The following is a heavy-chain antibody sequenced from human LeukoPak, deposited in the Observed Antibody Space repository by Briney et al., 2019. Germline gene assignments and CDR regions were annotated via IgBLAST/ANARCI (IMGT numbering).Heavy chain of an antibody. CDR3: ARGLSAVVY. CDR1: GGSFSGYY. J-gene: IGHJ4*02. D-gene: IGHD3-16*02. V-gene: IGHV4-34*01. Sequence: SETLSLTCAVYGGSFSGYYWSWIRQPPGKGLEWIGEINHSGSTNYNPPLKSRVTISVDTSKKQFSLKLSSVTAADTAVYYCARGLSAVVYWGQGTLVTVSS. CDR2: INHSGST.